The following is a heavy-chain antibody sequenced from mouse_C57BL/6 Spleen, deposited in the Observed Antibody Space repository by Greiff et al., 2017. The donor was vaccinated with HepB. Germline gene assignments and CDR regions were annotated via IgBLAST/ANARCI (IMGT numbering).Heavy chain of an antibody. CDR2: IYPRDGST. J-gene: IGHJ2*01. Sequence: VQLQESGPELVKPGASVKLSCKASGYTFTSYDINWVKQRPGPGLEWIGWIYPRDGSTKYNEKFKGKATLTVDTSSSTADMELHRLTSEDSAVYFCARKRTGTNFDYWGQGTTLTVSS. V-gene: IGHV1-85*01. CDR3: ARKRTGTNFDY. D-gene: IGHD4-1*01. CDR1: GYTFTSYD.